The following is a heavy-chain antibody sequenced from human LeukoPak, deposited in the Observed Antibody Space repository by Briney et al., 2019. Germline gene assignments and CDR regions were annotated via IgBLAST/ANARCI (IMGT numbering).Heavy chain of an antibody. CDR1: GFTFTNYW. D-gene: IGHD5/OR15-5a*01. J-gene: IGHJ4*02. V-gene: IGHV3-7*01. CDR2: INQDESVK. Sequence: GGSLRLSCAASGFTFTNYWMTWVRQAPGKGLEFVANINQDESVKNYVDSVKGRFTISRDNAEDSLHLQMNSLRVEDTAVYYCARDPGSSAFDYWGQGTLVTVSS. CDR3: ARDPGSSAFDY.